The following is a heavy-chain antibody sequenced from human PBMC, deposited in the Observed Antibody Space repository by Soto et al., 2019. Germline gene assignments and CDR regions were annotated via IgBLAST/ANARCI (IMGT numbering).Heavy chain of an antibody. Sequence: SQTLSLTCAITGDSVSSNSAGWGWVRQGPSRGLEWLGRTYYRSKWYSEYAVAVRGRITINSKSSDNQYSLQLNSVTPDATAVDFCARGEQYSGRIFDYWGQGTLVTVS. V-gene: IGHV6-1*01. CDR3: ARGEQYSGRIFDY. D-gene: IGHD5-12*01. CDR1: GDSVSSNSAG. J-gene: IGHJ4*01. CDR2: TYYRSKWYS.